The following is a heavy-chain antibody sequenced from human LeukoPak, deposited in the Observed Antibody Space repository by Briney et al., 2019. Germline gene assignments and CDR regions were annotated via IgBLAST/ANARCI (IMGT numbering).Heavy chain of an antibody. CDR1: GGSISSGSYY. V-gene: IGHV4-61*02. J-gene: IGHJ6*03. CDR3: EMTSRPDYYYYMDV. CDR2: IYTSGST. Sequence: SQTLSLTCTVSGGSISSGSYYWSWIRQPAGKGLEWIGRIYTSGSTNYNPSLKSRVTISVDTSKNQFSLKLSSVTAADTAVYYCEMTSRPDYYYYMDVWGKGTTVTVSS.